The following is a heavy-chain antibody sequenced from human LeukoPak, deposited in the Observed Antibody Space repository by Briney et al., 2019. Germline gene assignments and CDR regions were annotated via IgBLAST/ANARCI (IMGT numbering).Heavy chain of an antibody. J-gene: IGHJ4*02. Sequence: GGSLRLSCAASGYTFSSYWMSRVRQAPGKGLEWVANINQDGSEKYYVDSVKGRFTISRDNAKNSLYLQINSLRAEDTAMYYCASSKWFGMRKIDYWGQGTLVTVSS. CDR2: INQDGSEK. CDR3: ASSKWFGMRKIDY. V-gene: IGHV3-7*03. D-gene: IGHD3-10*01. CDR1: GYTFSSYW.